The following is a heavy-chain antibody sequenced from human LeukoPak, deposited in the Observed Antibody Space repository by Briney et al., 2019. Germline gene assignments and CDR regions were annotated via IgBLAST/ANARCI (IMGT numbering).Heavy chain of an antibody. Sequence: ASVKVSCKASGYTFSDYDINWVRQAAGQGLEWMGWMDPITGSTGYVQKFRGRIIMTRDTSITTAFMELTSLTSDDTAIYYCARVKRFPTVWFDPWGQGTLVSVSS. CDR2: MDPITGST. CDR3: ARVKRFPTVWFDP. V-gene: IGHV1-8*01. D-gene: IGHD3-10*01. CDR1: GYTFSDYD. J-gene: IGHJ5*02.